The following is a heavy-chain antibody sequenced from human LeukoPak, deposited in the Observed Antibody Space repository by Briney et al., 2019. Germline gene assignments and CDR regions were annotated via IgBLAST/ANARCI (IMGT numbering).Heavy chain of an antibody. CDR3: ARDRFSGRTYFDL. V-gene: IGHV3-20*01. D-gene: IGHD3-3*02. CDR2: INWNGGST. Sequence: PGGSLRLSCAASGFTFDGYGMSWVRQAPGKGLEWVSGINWNGGSTAYADSVKGRFTISRDNAKNSLYLQMNSPRAEDTALYHCARDRFSGRTYFDLWGRGTLVTVSS. CDR1: GFTFDGYG. J-gene: IGHJ2*01.